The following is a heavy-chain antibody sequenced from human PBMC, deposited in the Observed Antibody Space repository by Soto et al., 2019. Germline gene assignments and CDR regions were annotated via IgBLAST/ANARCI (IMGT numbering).Heavy chain of an antibody. Sequence: EVQLVESGGGLVQPGGSLRLSCAASGFTFSSYSMSWVRQAPGKGLEWVSYINSRSSTIYYADSVKGRFSISRDNARNSLYLQMNRLRAEDTAVYYCARVAVVDATLNAFDIWGQGTMVTVSS. CDR2: INSRSSTI. V-gene: IGHV3-48*01. CDR1: GFTFSSYS. CDR3: ARVAVVDATLNAFDI. D-gene: IGHD2-15*01. J-gene: IGHJ3*02.